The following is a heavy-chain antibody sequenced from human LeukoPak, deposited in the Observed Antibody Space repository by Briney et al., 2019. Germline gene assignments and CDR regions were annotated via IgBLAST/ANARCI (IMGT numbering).Heavy chain of an antibody. D-gene: IGHD3-22*01. CDR1: GFTFSSYS. CDR3: ATHTNYYDSSGYSNAFDI. V-gene: IGHV3-21*01. J-gene: IGHJ3*02. Sequence: PGRSLRLSCAASGFTFSSYSMNWVRQAPGKGLEWVSSISSSSSYIYYADSVRGRFTISRDNAKNSLYLQMNSLRAEDTAVYYCATHTNYYDSSGYSNAFDIRGQGTMVTVSS. CDR2: ISSSSSYI.